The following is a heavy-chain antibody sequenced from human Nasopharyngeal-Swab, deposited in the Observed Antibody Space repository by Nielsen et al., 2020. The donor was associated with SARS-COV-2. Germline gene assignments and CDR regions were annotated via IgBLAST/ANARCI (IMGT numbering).Heavy chain of an antibody. J-gene: IGHJ6*03. V-gene: IGHV4-59*01. D-gene: IGHD6-25*01. Sequence: SETLSLTCAVSGGSISSYSWSWIRQPPGKGLEWIGYIYYSGSTNYNPSLKSRVTISVDTSKNQFSLKLSSVTAADTAVYYCASSGALYYYYYMDVWGKGTTVTVSS. CDR2: IYYSGST. CDR1: GGSISSYS. CDR3: ASSGALYYYYYMDV.